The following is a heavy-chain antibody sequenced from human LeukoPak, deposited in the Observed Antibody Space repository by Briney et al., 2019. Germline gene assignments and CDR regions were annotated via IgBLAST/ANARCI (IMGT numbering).Heavy chain of an antibody. CDR1: GFTFDDYA. V-gene: IGHV3-9*01. CDR2: ISWNSGSI. CDR3: AKEGVVVAATEGHWFDP. Sequence: LTGGSLRLSCAASGFTFDDYAMHWVRQAPGKGLEWVSGISWNSGSIGYADSVKGRFTISRDNAKNSLYLQMNSLRAEGTALYYCAKEGVVVAATEGHWFDPWGRGTLVTVSS. D-gene: IGHD2-15*01. J-gene: IGHJ5*02.